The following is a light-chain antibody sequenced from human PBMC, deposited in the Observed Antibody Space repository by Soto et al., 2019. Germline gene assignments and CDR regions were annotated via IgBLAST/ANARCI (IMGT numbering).Light chain of an antibody. V-gene: IGKV3-20*01. CDR2: DAS. CDR1: QTVTNDY. Sequence: EIELTQSPGTLSLSPVERATLSCRATQTVTNDYLAWYQQKDGQPPRLLIYDASTRATGVPDRFSGSASGPEYTLTISRLEPEDFAVYSCQQYGFSPISFGQGTRLEIK. J-gene: IGKJ5*01. CDR3: QQYGFSPIS.